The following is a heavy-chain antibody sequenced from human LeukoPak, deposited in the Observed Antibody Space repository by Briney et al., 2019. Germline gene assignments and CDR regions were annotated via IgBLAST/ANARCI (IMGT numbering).Heavy chain of an antibody. D-gene: IGHD3-22*01. J-gene: IGHJ4*02. CDR3: ARVVDDYDSGGYSWFDF. CDR2: VNSDGSST. CDR1: GFTFSSSW. V-gene: IGHV3-74*01. Sequence: GGSLRLSCAASGFTFSSSWMHWVRQAPGKGLEWVSRVNSDGSSTTYADPVKGRFTISRDNAKNTLYLQMNSPRAEDTAVYYCARVVDDYDSGGYSWFDFWGQGALVTVSS.